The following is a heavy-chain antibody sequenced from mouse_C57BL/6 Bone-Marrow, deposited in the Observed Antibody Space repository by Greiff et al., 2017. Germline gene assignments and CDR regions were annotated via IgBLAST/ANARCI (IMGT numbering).Heavy chain of an antibody. CDR2: IDPENGDT. J-gene: IGHJ1*03. D-gene: IGHD2-4*01. CDR3: TTFYYDYDGPPYWYFDV. CDR1: GFNIKDDY. V-gene: IGHV14-4*01. Sequence: EVQLQESGAELVRPGASVKLSCPASGFNIKDDYMHWVKQRPEQGLEWIGWIDPENGDTEYASKFQGKATITADTSSNTAYLQLSSLTSEDTAVYYCTTFYYDYDGPPYWYFDVWGTGTTVTVSS.